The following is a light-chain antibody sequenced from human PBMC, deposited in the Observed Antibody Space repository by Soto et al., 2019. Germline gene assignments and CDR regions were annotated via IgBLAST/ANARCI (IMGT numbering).Light chain of an antibody. Sequence: QSVLTQPAAVSGSPGQSITISCTGSSGDIVYSFVSWYQQHPGKAPKLIIYGVINRPSGVSNRFSGSKSDNTASLTISGLQAEDEADYYCSSYTSSTSLVFGGGTKLTVL. J-gene: IGLJ2*01. CDR1: SGDIVYSF. CDR2: GVI. V-gene: IGLV2-14*03. CDR3: SSYTSSTSLV.